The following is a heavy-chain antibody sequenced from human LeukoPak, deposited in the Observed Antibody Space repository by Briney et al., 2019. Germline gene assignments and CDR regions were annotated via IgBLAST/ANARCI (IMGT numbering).Heavy chain of an antibody. CDR2: FDPEDGET. J-gene: IGHJ4*02. Sequence: ASVKVSCKVSGYTLTELSMHWVRQAPGKGLEWKGGFDPEDGETIYAQKFQGRVTMTEDTSTNTAYMELSSLRSEDTAVYYCATDFPPKSDVFDYWGQGTLVTVSS. CDR1: GYTLTELS. V-gene: IGHV1-24*01. CDR3: ATDFPPKSDVFDY. D-gene: IGHD3-16*01.